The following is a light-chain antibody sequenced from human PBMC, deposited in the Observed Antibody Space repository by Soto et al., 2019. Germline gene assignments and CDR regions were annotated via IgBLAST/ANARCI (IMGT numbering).Light chain of an antibody. CDR1: SSDVGGYNY. V-gene: IGLV2-8*01. J-gene: IGLJ1*01. CDR2: EVS. CDR3: SSYAGSNNLV. Sequence: QSALTQPPSASGSPGQSVTISCTGTSSDVGGYNYVPWYQQHPGKAPKLMIYEVSKRPSGVPDRFSGSKSGNTASLTVSGLQAEDEADYYCSSYAGSNNLVFGTGTKVTV.